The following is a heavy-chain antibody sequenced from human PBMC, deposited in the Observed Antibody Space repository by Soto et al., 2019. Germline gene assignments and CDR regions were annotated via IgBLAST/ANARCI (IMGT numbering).Heavy chain of an antibody. Sequence: ASVKVSCKASGYTFTSYGISWVRQAPGQGLEWMGWISAYNGNTNYVQKLQGRVTMTTDTSTSTAYMELRSLRSDDTAVYYCARDRPTRRGYSYGYGYWGQGTLVTVSS. V-gene: IGHV1-18*01. CDR2: ISAYNGNT. CDR1: GYTFTSYG. J-gene: IGHJ4*02. D-gene: IGHD5-18*01. CDR3: ARDRPTRRGYSYGYGY.